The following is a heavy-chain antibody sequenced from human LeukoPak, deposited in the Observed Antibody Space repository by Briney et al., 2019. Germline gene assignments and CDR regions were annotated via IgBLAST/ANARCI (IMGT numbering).Heavy chain of an antibody. CDR2: MNPNSGNT. Sequence: ASVKVSCKASGYTFTGYYMHWVRQAPGQGLEWMGWMNPNSGNTGYAQKFQGRVTMTRNTSISTAYMELSSLRSEDTAVYYCARVGGYSGYDYLPDDYWGQGTLVTVSS. CDR3: ARVGGYSGYDYLPDDY. D-gene: IGHD5-12*01. CDR1: GYTFTGYY. J-gene: IGHJ4*02. V-gene: IGHV1-8*02.